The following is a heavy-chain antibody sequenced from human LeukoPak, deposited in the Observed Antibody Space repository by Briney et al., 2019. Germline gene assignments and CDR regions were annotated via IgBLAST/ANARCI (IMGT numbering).Heavy chain of an antibody. CDR1: GFTFSGYA. J-gene: IGHJ3*01. CDR2: ISSSGGST. V-gene: IGHV3-23*01. CDR3: AKGTTTDDVAFDF. Sequence: GGSLRLSCVVSGFTFSGYAMSWVRQAPGEGLEWVSAISSSGGSTYYADSVMGRFTISRDNYKNTVYMQMNSLRAEDTALYYCAKGTTTDDVAFDFWGQGTMVTVSS. D-gene: IGHD4-17*01.